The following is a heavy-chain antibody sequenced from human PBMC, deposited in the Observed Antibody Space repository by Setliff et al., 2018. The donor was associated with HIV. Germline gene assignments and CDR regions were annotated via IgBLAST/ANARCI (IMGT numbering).Heavy chain of an antibody. Sequence: SETLSLTCSVSGDSMSSFNSYWGWIRQSTRKGLEWIWSIYPSGTTYYNPSLKIRVTISGYTSKNQFSLKLTSVTAAAPALYYCARLYGVGSYWCYFDYWGQGTLVTVSS. D-gene: IGHD3-10*01. J-gene: IGHJ4*02. CDR3: ARLYGVGSYWCYFDY. CDR2: IYPSGTT. V-gene: IGHV4-39*07. CDR1: GDSMSSFNSY.